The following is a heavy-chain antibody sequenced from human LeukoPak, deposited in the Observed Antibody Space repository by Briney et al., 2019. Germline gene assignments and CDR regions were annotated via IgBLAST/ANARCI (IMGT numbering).Heavy chain of an antibody. CDR1: DGTISTYF. D-gene: IGHD1-14*01. J-gene: IGHJ5*02. CDR2: VFYDGST. Sequence: SETLSLTCTVSDGTISTYFWNWIRQPPGRGLEWIGHVFYDGSTNLNPSLKSRVTISVDTSKDQFPLKLRSVTAADTAVYYCARRPRAEPDTPPDNWFDPWGRGTLVTVSS. V-gene: IGHV4-59*08. CDR3: ARRPRAEPDTPPDNWFDP.